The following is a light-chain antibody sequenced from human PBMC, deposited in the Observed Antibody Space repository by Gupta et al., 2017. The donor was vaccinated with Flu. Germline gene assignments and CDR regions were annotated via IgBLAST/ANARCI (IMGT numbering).Light chain of an antibody. CDR1: SIRSYH. J-gene: IGLJ2*01. Sequence: QTVRITCQGDSIRSYHGSWYQQMPGQAPGLVIYGKNNRLKGIPDRFSGSSSGNTASLTITGAQADEEADYYCNSRDSSGNHPIVFGGGTKLTVL. CDR2: GKN. CDR3: NSRDSSGNHPIV. V-gene: IGLV3-19*01.